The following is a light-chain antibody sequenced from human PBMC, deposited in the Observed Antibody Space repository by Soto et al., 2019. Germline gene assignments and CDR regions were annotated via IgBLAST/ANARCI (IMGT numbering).Light chain of an antibody. CDR3: CSYTTSNTRQIV. CDR1: SSDVGGYNY. CDR2: DVS. J-gene: IGLJ1*01. V-gene: IGLV2-14*01. Sequence: QSVLTQPASVSGSPGQSITISCTGTSSDVGGYNYVSWYQQQPGKAPKFMIYDVSNRPSGVSKRFSGSKSGNTASLTISGLQAEDEADYYCCSYTTSNTRQIVFGTGTKVTVL.